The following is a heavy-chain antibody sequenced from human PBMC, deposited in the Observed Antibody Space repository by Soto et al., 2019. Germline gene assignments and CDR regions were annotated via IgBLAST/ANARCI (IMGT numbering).Heavy chain of an antibody. V-gene: IGHV4-59*12. Sequence: SETLSLTCAVSGGSISGYYWSWIRQPPGKGLEWIGYIYYSGSTNYNPSLKSRVTILADTSKNRFSLKLSSVTAADTAVYYCARGSRVTMVRVANNWFDPWGQGTLVT. D-gene: IGHD3-10*01. CDR2: IYYSGST. CDR1: GGSISGYY. CDR3: ARGSRVTMVRVANNWFDP. J-gene: IGHJ5*02.